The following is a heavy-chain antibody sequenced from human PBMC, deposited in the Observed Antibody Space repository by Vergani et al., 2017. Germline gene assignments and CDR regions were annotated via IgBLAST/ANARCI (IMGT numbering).Heavy chain of an antibody. CDR3: ARVGYCSSTSCPDAFDI. V-gene: IGHV1-69*13. D-gene: IGHD2-2*01. Sequence: QVQLVQSGAEVKKPGSSVKVSCKASGGTFSSYAISWVRQAPGQGLEWMGRIIPIFGTANYAQKFQGRVTIPADESTSTAYMELSSLRSEDTAVYYCARVGYCSSTSCPDAFDIWGQGTMVTVSS. CDR1: GGTFSSYA. CDR2: IIPIFGTA. J-gene: IGHJ3*02.